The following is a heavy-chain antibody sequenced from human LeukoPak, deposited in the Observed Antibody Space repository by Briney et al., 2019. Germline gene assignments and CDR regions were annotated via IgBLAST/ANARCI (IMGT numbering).Heavy chain of an antibody. CDR1: GFTFDDYG. CDR3: AREGVIMIRGDYYYYYMDV. V-gene: IGHV3-20*04. CDR2: INWNGGST. Sequence: GGSLRLSCAASGFTFDDYGMSWVRQAPGKGLEWVSGINWNGGSTGYADSVKGRFTISRDNAKNSLYLQMNSLRAEDTALYYCAREGVIMIRGDYYYYYMDVWGKGTTVTVS. D-gene: IGHD3-16*01. J-gene: IGHJ6*03.